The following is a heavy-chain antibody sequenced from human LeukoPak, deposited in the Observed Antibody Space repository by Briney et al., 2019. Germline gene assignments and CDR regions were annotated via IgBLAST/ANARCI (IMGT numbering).Heavy chain of an antibody. V-gene: IGHV1-69*04. CDR3: ARGSAAGVGSSGWFDAF. J-gene: IGHJ4*02. D-gene: IGHD6-13*01. CDR2: IIPILGIA. Sequence: SVKVSCKASGGTFSSYAISWVRQAPGQGLAWMGRIIPILGIANYAQKFQGRVTITADKSTSTAYMELSSLRSEDTAVYYCARGSAAGVGSSGWFDAFGGQGTLVTVSS. CDR1: GGTFSSYA.